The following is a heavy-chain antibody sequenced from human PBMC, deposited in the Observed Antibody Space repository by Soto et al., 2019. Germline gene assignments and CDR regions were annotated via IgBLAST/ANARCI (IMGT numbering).Heavy chain of an antibody. Sequence: QGQLVQSGAEVKKPGASVKVSCKASGYTFTSYAMHWVRQAPGQRLEWMGWINAGNGNTKYSQKFQGRVTITRDTSASKAYMELSSLKSEDTAVYYCAREEICDFWSCYPPYCYCYGMEVWGQCTTVTVS. CDR2: INAGNGNT. V-gene: IGHV1-3*01. J-gene: IGHJ6*02. CDR1: GYTFTSYA. CDR3: AREEICDFWSCYPPYCYCYGMEV. D-gene: IGHD3-3*01.